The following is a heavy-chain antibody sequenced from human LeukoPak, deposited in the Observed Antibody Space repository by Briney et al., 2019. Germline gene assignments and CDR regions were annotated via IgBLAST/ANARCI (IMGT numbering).Heavy chain of an antibody. CDR1: GGSISSGGYS. J-gene: IGHJ4*02. D-gene: IGHD4-17*01. Sequence: SEPLSLTCAVSGGSISSGGYSWSWIRQPPGKGLEWIGYIYHSGSTYYNPSLKSRVTISVDRSKNQFSLKLSSVTAADTAVYYCARYTVTTTVFDYWGQGTLVTVSS. CDR2: IYHSGST. V-gene: IGHV4-30-2*01. CDR3: ARYTVTTTVFDY.